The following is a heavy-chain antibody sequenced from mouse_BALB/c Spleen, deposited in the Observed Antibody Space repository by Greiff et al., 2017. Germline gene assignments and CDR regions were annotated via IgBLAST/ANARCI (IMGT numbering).Heavy chain of an antibody. Sequence: VKLMESGAELARPGASVKMSCKASGYTFTSYTMHWVKQRPGQGLEWIGYINPSSGYTNYNQKFKDKATLTADKSSSTAYMQLSSLTSEDSAVYYCAPDYYGSSYGWGQGTSVTVSS. CDR3: APDYYGSSYG. J-gene: IGHJ4*01. V-gene: IGHV1-4*01. CDR2: INPSSGYT. D-gene: IGHD1-1*01. CDR1: GYTFTSYT.